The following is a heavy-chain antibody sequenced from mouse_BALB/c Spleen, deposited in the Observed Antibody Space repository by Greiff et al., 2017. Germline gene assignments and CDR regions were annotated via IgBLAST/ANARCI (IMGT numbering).Heavy chain of an antibody. D-gene: IGHD2-1*01. J-gene: IGHJ2*01. V-gene: IGHV3-5*02. CDR2: IYYSGTI. CDR3: ARGDYGNSFDY. Sequence: EVKLQESGPGLVKPSQTVSLTCTVTGISITTGNYRWSWIRQFPGNKLEWIGYIYYSGTITYNPSLTSRTTITRDTSKNQFFLEMNSLTAEDTATYYCARGDYGNSFDYWGQGTTLTGSS. CDR1: GISITTGNYR.